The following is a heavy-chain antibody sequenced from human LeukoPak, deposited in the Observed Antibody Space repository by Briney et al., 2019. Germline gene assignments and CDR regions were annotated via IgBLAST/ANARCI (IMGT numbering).Heavy chain of an antibody. J-gene: IGHJ4*02. V-gene: IGHV3-33*01. CDR2: IWYGGSNK. CDR1: GFTFSSYG. CDR3: ARDYGDRTFDY. D-gene: IGHD4-17*01. Sequence: GGSLRLSCAASGFTFSSYGMHWVRQAPGKGLEWVAVIWYGGSNKYYADSVKGRFTISRDNSKNTLYLQMNSLRAEDTAVYYCARDYGDRTFDYWGQGTLVTVSS.